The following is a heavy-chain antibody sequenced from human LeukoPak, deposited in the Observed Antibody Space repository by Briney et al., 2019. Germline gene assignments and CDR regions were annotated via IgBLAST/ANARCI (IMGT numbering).Heavy chain of an antibody. D-gene: IGHD3-10*01. CDR2: IYYSGNT. Sequence: SETLSLTCTVSGGSISSGGYYWSWIRQHPGKGLEWIGYIYYSGNTNYNPSLKSRVTISVDTSKNQFSLKLSSVTAADTAVYYCARYYYGSGTTPIMDVWGQGTTVTVSS. CDR3: ARYYYGSGTTPIMDV. V-gene: IGHV4-61*08. J-gene: IGHJ6*02. CDR1: GGSISSGGYY.